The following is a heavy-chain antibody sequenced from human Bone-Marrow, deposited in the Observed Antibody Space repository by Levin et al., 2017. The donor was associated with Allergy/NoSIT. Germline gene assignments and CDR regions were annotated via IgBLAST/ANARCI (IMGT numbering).Heavy chain of an antibody. CDR1: GFTFSSSA. J-gene: IGHJ4*02. V-gene: IGHV3-30-3*01. Sequence: GGSLRLSCAASGFTFSSSAMHWVRQAPGKGLEWVAVISYDGSNKYYADSVKGRFTISRDNSKNTLYLQMNSLRPEDTAVYYCASARYYYGSGIEDWGQGTLVTVSS. CDR3: ASARYYYGSGIED. CDR2: ISYDGSNK. D-gene: IGHD3-10*01.